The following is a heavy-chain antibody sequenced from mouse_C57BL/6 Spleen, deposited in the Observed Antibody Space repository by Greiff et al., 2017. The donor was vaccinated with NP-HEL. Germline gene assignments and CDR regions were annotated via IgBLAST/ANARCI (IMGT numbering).Heavy chain of an antibody. J-gene: IGHJ3*01. CDR1: GYTFTTYP. V-gene: IGHV1-47*01. CDR2: FHPYNDDT. CDR3: ARREGQLRLQFAY. Sequence: VKLMESGAELVKPGASVKMSCKASGYTFTTYPIEWMKQNHGKSLEWIGNFHPYNDDTKYNEKFKGKATLTVEKSSSTVYLELSRLTSDDSAVYYCARREGQLRLQFAYWGQGTLVTVSA. D-gene: IGHD3-2*02.